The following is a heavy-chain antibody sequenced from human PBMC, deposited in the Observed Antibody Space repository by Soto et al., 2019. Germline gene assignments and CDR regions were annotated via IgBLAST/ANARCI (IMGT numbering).Heavy chain of an antibody. D-gene: IGHD6-13*01. Sequence: GGSLRLSCAASGFTFSSYDMHWVRQATGKGLEWVSAIGTAGDPYYPGSVKGRFTISRENAKNSLYLQMNSLRAGDTAVYYCARGIRYSSSWYWAFDIWGQGTMVTVSS. CDR3: ARGIRYSSSWYWAFDI. CDR2: IGTAGDP. CDR1: GFTFSSYD. V-gene: IGHV3-13*05. J-gene: IGHJ3*02.